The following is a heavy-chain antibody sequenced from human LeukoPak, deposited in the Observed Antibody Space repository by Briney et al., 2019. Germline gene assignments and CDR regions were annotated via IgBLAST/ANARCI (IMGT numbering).Heavy chain of an antibody. D-gene: IGHD3-22*01. Sequence: ASVKVSCKPSGGTFSSYAISWVRQAPGQGLEWMGRIIPIFHTTNYAQKLQGRVTITTDESTSTAYMELSSLRSEDTAVYYCARDIPGSSGYFNDAFDIWGQGTMVTVSS. J-gene: IGHJ3*02. V-gene: IGHV1-69*05. CDR2: IIPIFHTT. CDR3: ARDIPGSSGYFNDAFDI. CDR1: GGTFSSYA.